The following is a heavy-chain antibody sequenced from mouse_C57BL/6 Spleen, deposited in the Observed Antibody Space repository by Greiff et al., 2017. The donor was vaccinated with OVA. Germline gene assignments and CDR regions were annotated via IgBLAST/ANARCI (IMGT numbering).Heavy chain of an antibody. D-gene: IGHD2-4*01. CDR3: ASDDYDLAWFAY. Sequence: VQLQQSGAELVKPGASVKLSCTASGFNITAYYMRWVKQRTEQGLEWIGRIDPEDGETKYAPKFQGKATITADTSSNTAYLQLSSLTSEDTAVYYCASDDYDLAWFAYWGQGTLVTVSA. CDR2: IDPEDGET. V-gene: IGHV14-2*01. CDR1: GFNITAYY. J-gene: IGHJ3*01.